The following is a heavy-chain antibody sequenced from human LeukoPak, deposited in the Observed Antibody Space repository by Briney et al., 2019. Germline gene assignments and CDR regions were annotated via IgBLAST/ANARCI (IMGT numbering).Heavy chain of an antibody. CDR2: IYYSGST. J-gene: IGHJ4*02. D-gene: IGHD3-10*01. V-gene: IGHV4-59*01. Sequence: SETLSLTCSVSGGSISSYYWSWIRQPPGKGLEWIGYIYYSGSTNYNPSLKSRVTISVDTSKNQFSLKLSSVTAADTAVYYCARRNYYYGSGSGPWFDYWGQGTLVTVSS. CDR3: ARRNYYYGSGSGPWFDY. CDR1: GGSISSYY.